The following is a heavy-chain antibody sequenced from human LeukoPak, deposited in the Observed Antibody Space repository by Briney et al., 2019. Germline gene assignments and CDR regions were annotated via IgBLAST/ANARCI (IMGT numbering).Heavy chain of an antibody. J-gene: IGHJ4*02. Sequence: GGSLRLSCAASGFTFGSPWMHWVRQAPGKGLVWVSRINSDGSATAYADSVKGRFTISRDNAENTLYLQMNSLRAEDTAVYYCARGTAGYHGSYFDYWGQGTLVTVSS. CDR2: INSDGSAT. V-gene: IGHV3-74*01. D-gene: IGHD3-16*02. CDR1: GFTFGSPW. CDR3: ARGTAGYHGSYFDY.